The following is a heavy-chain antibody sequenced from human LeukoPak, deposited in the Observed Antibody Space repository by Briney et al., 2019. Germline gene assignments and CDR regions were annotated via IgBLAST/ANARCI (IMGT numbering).Heavy chain of an antibody. J-gene: IGHJ4*02. Sequence: SETLSLTCAVYGGSFSYYYWSWIRQPPGKTLEWIGEINHSGSTNCNPSLKSRVTMSLDKSKNQFSLKLSSVTAADTAVYYCARDPHCSSTNCPFDYWGQGTLVIVSS. D-gene: IGHD2-2*01. CDR1: GGSFSYYY. CDR2: INHSGST. CDR3: ARDPHCSSTNCPFDY. V-gene: IGHV4-34*10.